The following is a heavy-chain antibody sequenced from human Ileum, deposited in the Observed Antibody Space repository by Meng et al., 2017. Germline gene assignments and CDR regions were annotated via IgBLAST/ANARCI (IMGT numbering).Heavy chain of an antibody. CDR3: ARHGGYYQGF. Sequence: QVQVREPGPGLGKPSGTLSLTCAVSSGSLTSDTYWSWVRLPPGKGLEWIGQISHSGSTFYNPSLKSRVTMSVDKSKSQFSLMLTSVTAADTAVYYCARHGGYYQGFWGQGTLVTVSS. CDR2: ISHSGST. V-gene: IGHV4-4*02. CDR1: SGSLTSDTY. D-gene: IGHD4-23*01. J-gene: IGHJ4*02.